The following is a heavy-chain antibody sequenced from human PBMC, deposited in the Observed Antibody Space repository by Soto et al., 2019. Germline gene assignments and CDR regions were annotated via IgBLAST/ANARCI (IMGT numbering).Heavy chain of an antibody. CDR2: ISYDGSNK. CDR1: GFTFSSYG. D-gene: IGHD1-26*01. Sequence: GGSLRLSCAASGFTFSSYGMHWVRQAPGKGLEWVAVISYDGSNKYYADSVKGRFTISRDNSKNTLYLQMNSLRAEDTAGYYCAKSNVHGANYYYYGMDVWGQGTTVTVSS. J-gene: IGHJ6*02. V-gene: IGHV3-30*18. CDR3: AKSNVHGANYYYYGMDV.